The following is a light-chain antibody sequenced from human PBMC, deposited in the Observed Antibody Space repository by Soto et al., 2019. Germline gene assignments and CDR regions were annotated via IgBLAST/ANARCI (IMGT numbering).Light chain of an antibody. CDR3: QQYGSSLFT. V-gene: IGKV3-20*01. CDR2: GAS. J-gene: IGKJ3*01. CDR1: QSVSSSY. Sequence: EIVLTQSPGTLSLSPGERATLSCRASQSVSSSYLAWYQQKPGQAPRLLIYGASSSATGIPDRFSGSGCGTDFTLTISSLEPEDFAVYYCQQYGSSLFTFGPGTKVDMK.